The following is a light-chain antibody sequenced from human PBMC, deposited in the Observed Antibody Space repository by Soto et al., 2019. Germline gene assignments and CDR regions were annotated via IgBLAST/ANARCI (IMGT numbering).Light chain of an antibody. CDR1: QDINSY. CDR2: DAF. V-gene: IGKV1-33*01. CDR3: QQYDTFPVT. Sequence: DIQMTQSPSSLSASVGVRVTSTCQASQDINSYLSWYQQRPGKAPKLLIYDAFTLETGVPSRFSGSGSGTDFIFTISSLQPEDFATYYCQQYDTFPVTFGQGTRLEIK. J-gene: IGKJ5*01.